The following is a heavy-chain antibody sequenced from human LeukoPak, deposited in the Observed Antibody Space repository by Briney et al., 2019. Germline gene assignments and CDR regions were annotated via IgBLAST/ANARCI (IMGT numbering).Heavy chain of an antibody. V-gene: IGHV1-2*02. CDR2: INPNSGGT. CDR3: ARVTEGYSALTYYFDY. D-gene: IGHD5-18*01. CDR1: GYTFTGYY. Sequence: ASVKVSCKASGYTFTGYYMHWVRQAPGQGLEWMGWINPNSGGTNYAQKFQGRVTMTRDTSISTAYMELSRLRSDDTAVYYCARVTEGYSALTYYFDYWGQGTLVTVSS. J-gene: IGHJ4*02.